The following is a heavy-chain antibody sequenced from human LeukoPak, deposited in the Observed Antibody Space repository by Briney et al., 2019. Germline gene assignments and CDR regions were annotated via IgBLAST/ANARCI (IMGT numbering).Heavy chain of an antibody. CDR3: ARGSGQWLDR. CDR2: IKQDGSEK. V-gene: IGHV3-7*01. Sequence: GGSLRLSCAASTFPFSTYWMRWVGQAPGKGVEWVANIKQDGSEKYYVDSGKGGFTISREKAKNSLYLQMNSLRAEDTAVYYCARGSGQWLDRWGQGTLVTVSS. CDR1: TFPFSTYW. J-gene: IGHJ5*02. D-gene: IGHD3-10*01.